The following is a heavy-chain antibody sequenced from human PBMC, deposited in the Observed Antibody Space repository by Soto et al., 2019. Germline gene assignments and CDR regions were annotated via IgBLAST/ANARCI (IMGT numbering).Heavy chain of an antibody. CDR3: AKLWGYYFES. Sequence: GGSLRLSCSASGFSVNNNYMNWVRQAPGRRPEWVAVIYARGTTHYADFATGRFTFSRDNSKNTLYLQMDSLRPEDTAVYYCAKLWGYYFESWGPGTLVTVSS. V-gene: IGHV3-53*01. CDR2: IYARGTT. D-gene: IGHD2-21*01. J-gene: IGHJ4*02. CDR1: GFSVNNNY.